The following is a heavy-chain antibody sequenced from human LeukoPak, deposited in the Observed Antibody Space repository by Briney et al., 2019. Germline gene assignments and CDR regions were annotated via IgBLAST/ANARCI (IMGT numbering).Heavy chain of an antibody. V-gene: IGHV4-31*03. D-gene: IGHD2-15*01. CDR3: ARAQRHCSGGSCYPRGHLDY. Sequence: SQTLSLTCTVSGGSISSGGYYWSWIRQHPGKGLEWIGYIYYSGSTYYNPSLKSRVTISVDTSKNQFSLKLSSVTAADTAVYYCARAQRHCSGGSCYPRGHLDYWGQETLVTVSS. J-gene: IGHJ4*02. CDR2: IYYSGST. CDR1: GGSISSGGYY.